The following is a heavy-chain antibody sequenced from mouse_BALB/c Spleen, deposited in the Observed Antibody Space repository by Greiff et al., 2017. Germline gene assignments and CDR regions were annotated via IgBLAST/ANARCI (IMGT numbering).Heavy chain of an antibody. D-gene: IGHD1-1*01. Sequence: QVQLKQSGAELAKPGASEKMSCKASGYTFTSYWMHWVKQRPGQGLEWIGYINPSTGYTEYNQKFKDKATLTADKSSSTAYMQLSSLTSEDSAVYYCASPITTVGYWGQGTTLTVSS. CDR3: ASPITTVGY. J-gene: IGHJ2*01. CDR2: INPSTGYT. V-gene: IGHV1-7*01. CDR1: GYTFTSYW.